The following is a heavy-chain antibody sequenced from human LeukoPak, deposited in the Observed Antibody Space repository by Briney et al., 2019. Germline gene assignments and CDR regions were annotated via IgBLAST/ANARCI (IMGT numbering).Heavy chain of an antibody. CDR1: GGSFSDYY. D-gene: IGHD1-1*01. J-gene: IGHJ4*02. V-gene: IGHV4-34*01. CDR2: INHSGST. Sequence: SETLSLTCAVYGGSFSDYYWSWLRQSPGMGLGWIGEINHSGSTNYNPSLKSRVTISVDTSKNQFSLNLNSVTAADTASYYCARVPRQLERPFDYWGQGTPVTVSS. CDR3: ARVPRQLERPFDY.